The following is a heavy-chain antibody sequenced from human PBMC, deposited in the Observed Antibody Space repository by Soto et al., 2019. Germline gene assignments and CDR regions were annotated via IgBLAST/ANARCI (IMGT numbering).Heavy chain of an antibody. CDR2: IIPIFTTT. Sequence: QVHLVQSGAEVKKPGSSVKVSCKAPGGTFSNHAINWARQAPGQGLEWMGRIIPIFTTTNYAQKFQGRVSMTADESTTTAYMELSSLKHDDTAVYYCAREVAADGTFREDVFDIWGQGTLVTVSS. CDR3: AREVAADGTFREDVFDI. J-gene: IGHJ3*02. V-gene: IGHV1-69*12. D-gene: IGHD6-13*01. CDR1: GGTFSNHA.